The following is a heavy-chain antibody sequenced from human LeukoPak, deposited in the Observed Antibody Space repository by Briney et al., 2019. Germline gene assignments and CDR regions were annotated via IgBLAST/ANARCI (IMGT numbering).Heavy chain of an antibody. D-gene: IGHD3-3*01. CDR1: GFTFSSYA. CDR3: ASAFWSGYQYYFDY. Sequence: GGSLRLSCAASGFTFSSYAMSWVRQAPGKGLEWVSVIYSGGSTYYADSVKGRFTISRDNSKNTLYLQMNSLRAEDTAVYYRASAFWSGYQYYFDYWGQGTLVTVSS. CDR2: IYSGGST. V-gene: IGHV3-66*01. J-gene: IGHJ4*02.